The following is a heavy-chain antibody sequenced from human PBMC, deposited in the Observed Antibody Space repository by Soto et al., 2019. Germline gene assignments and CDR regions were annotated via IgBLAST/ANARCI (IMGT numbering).Heavy chain of an antibody. CDR1: GFTFSSYA. Sequence: GGSLRLSCAASGFTFSSYAMSWVRQAPGKGLEWVSAISGSGGSTYYADSVKGRFTISRANSKNTLYLQMNSLRAEDTAVYFCAKDQNRALDAFDIWGQGTMVTVSS. V-gene: IGHV3-23*01. CDR2: ISGSGGST. CDR3: AKDQNRALDAFDI. J-gene: IGHJ3*02. D-gene: IGHD3-10*01.